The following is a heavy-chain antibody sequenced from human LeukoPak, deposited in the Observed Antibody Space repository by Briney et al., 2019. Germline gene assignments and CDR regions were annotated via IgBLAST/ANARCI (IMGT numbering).Heavy chain of an antibody. D-gene: IGHD3-22*01. V-gene: IGHV4-34*01. CDR2: ITPSGST. CDR1: GGSFSGYF. J-gene: IGHJ4*02. Sequence: SETLSLTCVVYGGSFSGYFWSWIRQPPGKGLEWIGEITPSGSTNYSPSLKSRVSISIDTSKKKLSLRLTSVTAADSAVYYCASSFYYDSRDYWGQGTLVTVTS. CDR3: ASSFYYDSRDY.